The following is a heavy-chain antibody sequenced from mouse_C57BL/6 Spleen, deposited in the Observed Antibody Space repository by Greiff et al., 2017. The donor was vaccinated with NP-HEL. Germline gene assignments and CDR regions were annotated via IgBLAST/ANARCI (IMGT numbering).Heavy chain of an antibody. J-gene: IGHJ1*03. D-gene: IGHD1-2*01. CDR3: AREGVLRHYWYFDV. CDR2: ISDGGSYT. Sequence: EVKLVESGGGLVKPGGSLKLSCAASGFTFSSYAMSWVRQTPEKRLEWVATISDGGSYTYYPDNVKGRFTISRDNAKNNLYLQMSHLKSEDTAMYYCAREGVLRHYWYFDVWGTGTTVTVSS. CDR1: GFTFSSYA. V-gene: IGHV5-4*01.